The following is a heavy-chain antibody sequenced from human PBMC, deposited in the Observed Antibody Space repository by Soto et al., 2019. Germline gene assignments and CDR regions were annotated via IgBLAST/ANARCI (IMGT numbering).Heavy chain of an antibody. CDR1: GYSFTSYW. J-gene: IGHJ3*02. V-gene: IGHV5-51*01. CDR2: IYPGDSDT. CDR3: ARRRYYDSSGYYYVKRDAFDI. Sequence: GESLKISCKGSGYSFTSYWIGWVRQMPGKGLEWMGIIYPGDSDTRYSPSFQGQVTISADKSISTAYLQWSSLKASDTAMYYCARRRYYDSSGYYYVKRDAFDIWGQGTMVTVSS. D-gene: IGHD3-22*01.